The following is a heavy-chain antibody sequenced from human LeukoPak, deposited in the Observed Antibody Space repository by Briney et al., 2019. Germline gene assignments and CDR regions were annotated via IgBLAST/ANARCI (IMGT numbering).Heavy chain of an antibody. CDR1: GFTFSNYA. CDR3: AKDALGSGSYFDY. V-gene: IGHV3-23*01. Sequence: GGSLRLSCAASGFTFSNYAMSWVRQAPGKGLEWVSAISGSASSTYHADSVKGLFTISRDNSKNTLYLKMNSLRADDTAVYYCAKDALGSGSYFDYWGQGTLVTVSS. CDR2: ISGSASST. J-gene: IGHJ4*02. D-gene: IGHD1-26*01.